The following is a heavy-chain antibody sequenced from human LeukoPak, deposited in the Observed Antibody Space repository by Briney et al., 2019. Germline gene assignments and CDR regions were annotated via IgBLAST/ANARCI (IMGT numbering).Heavy chain of an antibody. CDR2: IYYSGST. CDR3: AREDTAMVIFDY. D-gene: IGHD5-18*01. CDR1: GGSVSSGSND. J-gene: IGHJ4*02. Sequence: SETLSLACTVSGGSVSSGSNDWSWIRQPPGKGLEWIGYIYYSGSTNYNPSLKRRVTISLDTSKNHFSLRLSSVTAADTAVYYCAREDTAMVIFDYWGPGNLVTVSS. V-gene: IGHV4-61*03.